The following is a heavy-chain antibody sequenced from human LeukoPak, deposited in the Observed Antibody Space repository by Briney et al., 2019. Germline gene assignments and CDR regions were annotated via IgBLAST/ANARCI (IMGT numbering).Heavy chain of an antibody. V-gene: IGHV1-46*01. J-gene: IGHJ3*02. CDR1: GYTFTSYF. CDR2: INTSGGST. CDR3: ARGGGITIIVVAHDAFDI. D-gene: IGHD3-22*01. Sequence: GASVKVSCKASGYTFTSYFMHWVRQSPGQRLERMGIINTSGGSTSYAQKFQGRVTMTRDTSTSTVYMELSSLRSEDTDVYYCARGGGITIIVVAHDAFDIWGQGTMVTVSS.